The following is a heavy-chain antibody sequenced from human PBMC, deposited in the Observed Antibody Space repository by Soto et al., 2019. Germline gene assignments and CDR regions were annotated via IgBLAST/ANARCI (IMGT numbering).Heavy chain of an antibody. CDR3: ARGDSSSWPAYYYYGMDV. Sequence: QVQLVESGGGVVQPGRSLRLSCAASGFTFSSYGKHWVRQAPGKGLEWVAVISYDGSNKYYADSVKGRFTISRDNSKNTLYLQMNSLRAEDTAVYYCARGDSSSWPAYYYYGMDVWGQGTTVTVSS. D-gene: IGHD6-13*01. CDR2: ISYDGSNK. J-gene: IGHJ6*02. V-gene: IGHV3-30*03. CDR1: GFTFSSYG.